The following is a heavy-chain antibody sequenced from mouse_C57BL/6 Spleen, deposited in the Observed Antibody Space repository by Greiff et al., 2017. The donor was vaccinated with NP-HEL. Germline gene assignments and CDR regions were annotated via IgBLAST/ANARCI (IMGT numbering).Heavy chain of an antibody. Sequence: EVQLQQSGAELVKPGASVKLSCTASGFNIKDYYMHWVKQRTEQGLEWIGRIDPEDGETKYAPNFQGKATITADTSSNTAYLQLSSLTSEDTAVYYCARFDYFFDYWGQGTTLTVSS. V-gene: IGHV14-2*01. CDR3: ARFDYFFDY. J-gene: IGHJ2*01. CDR2: IDPEDGET. CDR1: GFNIKDYY. D-gene: IGHD2-4*01.